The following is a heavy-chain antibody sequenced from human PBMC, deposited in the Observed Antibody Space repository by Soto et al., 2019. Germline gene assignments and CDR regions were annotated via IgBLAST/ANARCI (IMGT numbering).Heavy chain of an antibody. CDR1: GGSFSGYY. CDR2: INHSGST. D-gene: IGHD3-9*01. J-gene: IGHJ4*02. CDR3: ARGLYDILTGYYAVTARYLDY. V-gene: IGHV4-34*01. Sequence: AETLSLTCAVYGGSFSGYYWSSIRQPPGKGLEWIGEINHSGSTNYNPSLKSRVTISVDTSKNQFSLKLSSVTAADTAVYYCARGLYDILTGYYAVTARYLDYWGQGTLVTVSS.